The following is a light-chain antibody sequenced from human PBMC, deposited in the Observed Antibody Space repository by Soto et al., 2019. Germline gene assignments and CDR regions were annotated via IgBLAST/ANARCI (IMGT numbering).Light chain of an antibody. CDR3: QQYNKWPLT. CDR1: QRVSSD. J-gene: IGKJ4*01. V-gene: IGKV3-15*01. Sequence: EIVMTQSPATLSVSPGERATLSCRAGQRVSSDLAWYQQKPGQAPRLIIYGASTRATGIPVRLSGSGSGTEFTLTISSLQAEDFAVYYCQQYNKWPLTFGGGTKVEIK. CDR2: GAS.